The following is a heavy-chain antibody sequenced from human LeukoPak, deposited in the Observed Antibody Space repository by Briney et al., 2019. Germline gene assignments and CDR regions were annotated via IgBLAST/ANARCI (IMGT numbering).Heavy chain of an antibody. CDR1: GGSISIYY. CDR2: IYYSGST. D-gene: IGHD5-12*01. V-gene: IGHV4-59*01. J-gene: IGHJ4*02. CDR3: ARTRGYSGYAETYYFDY. Sequence: SETLSLTCTVSGGSISIYYWSWIRQPPGKGLEWIGYIYYSGSTNYNPSLKSRVTISVDTSKNQFSLKLSSVTAADTAVYYCARTRGYSGYAETYYFDYWGQGTLVTVSS.